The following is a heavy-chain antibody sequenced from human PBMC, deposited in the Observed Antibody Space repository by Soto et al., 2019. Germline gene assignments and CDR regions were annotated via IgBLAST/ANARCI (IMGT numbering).Heavy chain of an antibody. D-gene: IGHD4-17*01. CDR1: GCTCSKYA. CDR2: IIPIFGTA. Sequence: SVKVSCKASGCTCSKYAISWVRQAPGQGLEWMGGIIPIFGTANYAQKFQGRVTITADKSTSTAYMELSSLRSEDTAVYYCARRGVKYCDYKEPYDYGMDAWGQGTMFTVSS. J-gene: IGHJ6*02. CDR3: ARRGVKYCDYKEPYDYGMDA. V-gene: IGHV1-69*06.